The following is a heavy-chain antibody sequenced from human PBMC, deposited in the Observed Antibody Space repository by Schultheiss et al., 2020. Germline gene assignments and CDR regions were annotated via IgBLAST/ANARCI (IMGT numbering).Heavy chain of an antibody. V-gene: IGHV4-39*01. CDR3: ASPRGANWWFGET. Sequence: SETLSLTCTVSGCSISSSSYYWGWIRQPPGKGLEWIGSIYYSGSTYYNPSLKSRVTISVDTSKNQFSLKLSSVTAADTAVYYCASPRGANWWFGETWGQGTLVTVS. CDR1: GCSISSSSYY. CDR2: IYYSGST. J-gene: IGHJ5*02. D-gene: IGHD3-10*01.